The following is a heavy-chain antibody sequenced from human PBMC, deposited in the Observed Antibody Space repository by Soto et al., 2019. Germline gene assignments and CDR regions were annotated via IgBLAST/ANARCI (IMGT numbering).Heavy chain of an antibody. Sequence: GGSLRLSCAASGFTFSSYGMHWVRQAPGKGLEWVAVISYDGSNKYYADSVKGRFTISRDNSKNTLYLQMNSLRAEDTAVYYCAKTNDDFWSGYYTPWFDPWGQGTLVTVS. CDR2: ISYDGSNK. D-gene: IGHD3-3*01. J-gene: IGHJ5*02. CDR3: AKTNDDFWSGYYTPWFDP. CDR1: GFTFSSYG. V-gene: IGHV3-30*18.